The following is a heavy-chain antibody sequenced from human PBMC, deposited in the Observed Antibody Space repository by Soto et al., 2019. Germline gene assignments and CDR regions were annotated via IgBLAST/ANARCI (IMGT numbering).Heavy chain of an antibody. CDR1: GYTFTSYG. V-gene: IGHV1-18*01. CDR3: ARVRYCSSTSCSRYYYYMDV. J-gene: IGHJ6*03. CDR2: ISAYNGNT. Sequence: QVQLVQSGAEVKKPGASVKVSCKASGYTFTSYGISWVRQAPGQGREWMGWISAYNGNTNYAQKLQGRVTMTTDTSTSTAYMELRSLRSDDTAVYYCARVRYCSSTSCSRYYYYMDVWGKGTTVTVSS. D-gene: IGHD2-2*01.